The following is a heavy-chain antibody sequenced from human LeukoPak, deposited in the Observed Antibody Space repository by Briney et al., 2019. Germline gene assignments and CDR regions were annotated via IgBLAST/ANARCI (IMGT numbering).Heavy chain of an antibody. CDR2: VRHDGNNK. J-gene: IGHJ5*02. CDR3: AKGVRMIVVAPGS. D-gene: IGHD3-22*01. CDR1: GFSFNTYA. V-gene: IGHV3-30*02. Sequence: GGSLRLSCAASGFSFNTYAMHWVRQAPGKGLEWLAFVRHDGNNKYEADSAKGRFTISRDNSKNTVYLQMNSLRSEDTAVYYCAKGVRMIVVAPGSWGQGTLVTVSS.